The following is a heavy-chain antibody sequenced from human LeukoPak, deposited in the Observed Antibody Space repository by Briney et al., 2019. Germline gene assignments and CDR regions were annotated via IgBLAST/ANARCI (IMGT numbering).Heavy chain of an antibody. CDR2: VWYDGSNK. D-gene: IGHD3-22*01. CDR1: GFTFSSYG. J-gene: IGHJ5*02. CDR3: ARDRYYDSRHWFDP. Sequence: GGSLRLSCAASGFTFSSYGMHWVRQAPGKGLEWVAVVWYDGSNKYYADSVKGRFTISRDNSKNTLYLQMNSLRAEDTAVYYCARDRYYDSRHWFDPWGQGTLVTVSS. V-gene: IGHV3-33*01.